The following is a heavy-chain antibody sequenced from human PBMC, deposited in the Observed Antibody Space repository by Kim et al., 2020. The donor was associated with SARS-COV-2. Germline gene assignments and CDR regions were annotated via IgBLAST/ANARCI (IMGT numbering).Heavy chain of an antibody. D-gene: IGHD6-19*01. CDR1: GFTFGDYA. V-gene: IGHV3-9*01. CDR2: ISWNSGSI. CDR3: AKDTRSSSGWYFDY. J-gene: IGHJ4*02. Sequence: SLRLSCAASGFTFGDYAMHWVRQAPGKGLEWVSGISWNSGSIGYADSVKGRFTISRDNAKNSLYLQMNSLRAEDTALYYCAKDTRSSSGWYFDYWGQGTLVTVSS.